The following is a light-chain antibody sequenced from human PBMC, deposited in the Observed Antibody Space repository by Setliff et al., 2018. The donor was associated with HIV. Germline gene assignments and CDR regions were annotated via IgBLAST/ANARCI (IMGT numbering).Light chain of an antibody. V-gene: IGLV2-11*01. CDR3: CSYGSGDIWV. CDR2: DVT. J-gene: IGLJ2*01. Sequence: QSALTQPRSVSGSPGQSVTISCTGTSSDVGSYNYVSWYQQHPGKAPKLMIYDVTKRPSGVPDRFSGSKSGNTASLTISGLQAEDEADYYCCSYGSGDIWVFGGGTKVTVL. CDR1: SSDVGSYNY.